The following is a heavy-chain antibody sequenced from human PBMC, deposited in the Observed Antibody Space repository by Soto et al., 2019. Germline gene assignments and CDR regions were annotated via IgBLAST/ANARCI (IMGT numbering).Heavy chain of an antibody. V-gene: IGHV3-33*01. CDR2: IRYDGTNK. CDR3: GGGPYYDFWSASSIDH. J-gene: IGHJ4*02. D-gene: IGHD3-3*01. CDR1: GFTFGGYV. Sequence: QEQLVETGGGVAQPGRSLRLSCVASGFTFGGYVMHWVRQAPGKGLEWVAVIRYDGTNKYYADSVKGRFTISRDNSKNTLYLQMDSLRAEDTAVYYCGGGPYYDFWSASSIDHWGQGTLVTVSS.